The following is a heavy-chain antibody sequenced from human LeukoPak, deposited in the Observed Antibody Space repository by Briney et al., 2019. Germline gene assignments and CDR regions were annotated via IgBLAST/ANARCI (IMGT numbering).Heavy chain of an antibody. D-gene: IGHD3-9*01. Sequence: GGSLRLSCAASXFTFSSYSMNWVRPAPGKGLEWVSSISSSSSYIYYADSVKGRFTISRDNAKNSLYLQMNSLRAEDTAVYYSARGLDYDILSVPYGMDVWGQGTTVTVSS. V-gene: IGHV3-21*01. J-gene: IGHJ6*02. CDR3: ARGLDYDILSVPYGMDV. CDR2: ISSSSSYI. CDR1: XFTFSSYS.